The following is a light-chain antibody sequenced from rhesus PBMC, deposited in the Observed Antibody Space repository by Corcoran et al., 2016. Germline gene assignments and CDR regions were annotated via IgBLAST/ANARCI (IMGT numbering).Light chain of an antibody. CDR3: QQYSSRPRT. Sequence: DIQMTQSPSSLSASVGDTVTITCRASQGISSWLAWYQQKPGKAPKLLIYQASSLQSGVPSRFSGSGSGTDFTLTINSLQSEDFATYYCQQYSSRPRTFGQGTKVEIK. CDR2: QAS. CDR1: QGISSW. V-gene: IGKV1-22*01. J-gene: IGKJ1*01.